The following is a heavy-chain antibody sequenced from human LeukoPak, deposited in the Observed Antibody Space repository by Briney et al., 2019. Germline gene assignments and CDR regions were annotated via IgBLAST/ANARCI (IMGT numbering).Heavy chain of an antibody. D-gene: IGHD3-3*01. CDR2: INHSGST. J-gene: IGHJ6*03. V-gene: IGHV4-34*01. Sequence: SETLSLTCAVYGGSFSGYYWSWIRQPPGKGLEWIGEINHSGSTNYNPSLKSRVTISVDTSKNQFSLKLSSVTAADTAVYYCARGGIRFLEWAYYYYYYMDVWGKGTTVTVSS. CDR1: GGSFSGYY. CDR3: ARGGIRFLEWAYYYYYYMDV.